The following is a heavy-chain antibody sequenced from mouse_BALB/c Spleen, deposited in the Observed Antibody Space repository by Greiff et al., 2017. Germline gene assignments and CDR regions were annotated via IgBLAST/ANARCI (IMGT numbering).Heavy chain of an antibody. CDR3: ARRYYRYSYWYFDV. CDR2: ISYSGST. V-gene: IGHV3-8*02. CDR1: GDSITSGY. J-gene: IGHJ1*01. Sequence: EVTPQESGPSLVKPSQTLSLTCSVTGDSITSGYWNWVRKFPGNKLEYMGYISYSGSTYYNPSLKSRISITRDTTKNQYYLQLNPVTTEDTATYYCARRYYRYSYWYFDVWGAGTTVTVSS. D-gene: IGHD2-14*01.